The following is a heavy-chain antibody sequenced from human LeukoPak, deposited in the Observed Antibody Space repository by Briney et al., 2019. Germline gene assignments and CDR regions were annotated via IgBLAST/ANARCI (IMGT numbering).Heavy chain of an antibody. D-gene: IGHD2-8*02. V-gene: IGHV3-7*01. CDR1: GFTVSNNY. CDR3: ARDSTGWQANAYDV. CDR2: IHQDGVDK. Sequence: GGSLTLSCAASGFTVSNNYMSWVRQAPRKGPEWVANIHQDGVDKDYVDSVAGRFTISRDNAKNSVYLEMNNLRVEDTAVYYCARDSTGWQANAYDVWGQGTMVTVSS. J-gene: IGHJ3*01.